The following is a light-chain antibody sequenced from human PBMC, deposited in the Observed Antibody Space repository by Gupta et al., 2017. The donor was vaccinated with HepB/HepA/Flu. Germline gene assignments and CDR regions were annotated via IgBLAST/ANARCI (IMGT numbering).Light chain of an antibody. Sequence: SALPQPRSVPGAPGKSVPTPCTGTSSDVGGYNYVSWYQQHPGKAHKIMIYDVRKRTSGVPDRFSGSKSGNTAALTISGRQAEDEDDYYCCSEAGSLYVFGTGTKVTVL. CDR3: CSEAGSLYV. CDR2: DVR. J-gene: IGLJ1*01. V-gene: IGLV2-11*01. CDR1: SSDVGGYNY.